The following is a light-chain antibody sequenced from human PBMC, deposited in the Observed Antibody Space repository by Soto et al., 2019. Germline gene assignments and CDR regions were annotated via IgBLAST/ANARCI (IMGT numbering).Light chain of an antibody. CDR1: QSVSSNY. V-gene: IGKV3-20*01. J-gene: IGKJ1*01. CDR2: GSY. Sequence: EIVLTQSPGTLSLSPGERATLSCRASQSVSSNYLAWYQQKPGQAPRLLIYGSYNRATGIPDRFIGSGFGTDFTLTIDRLEPEDFAVYYCNQHGRSLSTFGQGTKVDI. CDR3: NQHGRSLST.